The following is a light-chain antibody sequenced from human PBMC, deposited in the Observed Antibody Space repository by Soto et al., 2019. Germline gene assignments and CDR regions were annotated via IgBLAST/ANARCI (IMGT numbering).Light chain of an antibody. CDR1: SSNIGGGHA. V-gene: IGLV1-40*01. J-gene: IGLJ3*02. CDR3: QSCDSSLNGWV. CDR2: GNN. Sequence: QSVLTQPPSASGAPGQRVTISCTGSSSNIGGGHAGQWYQLLPGTAHKLLIYGNNNRPSGVPDRLSGAKSGTSASLAIAGLQAEDEADYYCQSCDSSLNGWVFGGGTKLTVL.